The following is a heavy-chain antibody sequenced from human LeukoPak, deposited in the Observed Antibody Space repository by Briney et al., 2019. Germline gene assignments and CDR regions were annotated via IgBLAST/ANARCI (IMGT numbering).Heavy chain of an antibody. CDR1: GINVSSNY. Sequence: GGSLRLSCAASGINVSSNYMSWVRQAPGKGLERVSVIYSSGTTYYADSVRGRFSISRDNFKNTVYLQMNSLRAEDTAVYYCARDGAAGDISYYDYYMDVWGKGTTVTVSS. V-gene: IGHV3-53*01. D-gene: IGHD3-10*01. J-gene: IGHJ6*03. CDR3: ARDGAAGDISYYDYYMDV. CDR2: IYSSGTT.